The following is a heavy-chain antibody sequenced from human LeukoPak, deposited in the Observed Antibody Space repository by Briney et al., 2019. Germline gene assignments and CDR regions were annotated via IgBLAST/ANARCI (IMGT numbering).Heavy chain of an antibody. CDR3: AKAELEAYYDFWSGYSFAVSNYYYYGMDV. D-gene: IGHD3-3*01. J-gene: IGHJ6*02. Sequence: ASVKVSCKASGYTFTSYDINWVRQATGQGLEWMGWMNPNSGNTGYAQKFQGRVTMTRNTSISTAYMELSSLRAEDTAVYYCAKAELEAYYDFWSGYSFAVSNYYYYGMDVWGQGTTVTVSS. CDR2: MNPNSGNT. CDR1: GYTFTSYD. V-gene: IGHV1-8*01.